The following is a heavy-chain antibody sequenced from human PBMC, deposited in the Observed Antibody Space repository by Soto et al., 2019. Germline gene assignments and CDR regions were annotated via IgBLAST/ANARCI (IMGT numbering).Heavy chain of an antibody. D-gene: IGHD6-13*01. CDR2: IYYSGST. CDR1: GASISSFY. CDR3: AKLHSINWSGWFDP. Sequence: PSETLSLTCTVSGASISSFYWSWIRQPPGKGLEWIGHIYYSGSTNYNPSLKSRVTISLDTSKNQFSLNLASVTAADTAVYYCAKLHSINWSGWFDPWGQGTLVTVSS. V-gene: IGHV4-59*08. J-gene: IGHJ5*02.